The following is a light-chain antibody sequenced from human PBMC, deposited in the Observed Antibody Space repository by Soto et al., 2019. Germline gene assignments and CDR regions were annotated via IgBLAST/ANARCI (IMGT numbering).Light chain of an antibody. CDR3: QQYNNWWT. J-gene: IGKJ1*01. V-gene: IGKV3-15*01. Sequence: EVVMTQSPATLSVSPGERATLSCRASQSVSSNLAWFQQKPGQAPRLLIYDASTRATGIPARFSGSGSGTEFTLIISGLQSEDFAVYYCQQYNNWWTFGQGTKVEIK. CDR2: DAS. CDR1: QSVSSN.